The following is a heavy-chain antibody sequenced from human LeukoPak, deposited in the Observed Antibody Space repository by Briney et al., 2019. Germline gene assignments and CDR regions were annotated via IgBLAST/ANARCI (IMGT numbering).Heavy chain of an antibody. J-gene: IGHJ3*02. D-gene: IGHD3-10*01. CDR3: ARGTDSLWFGELSCCAFDI. Sequence: PGGSLRLSCAASGFTVSSNYMSWVRQAPGKGLEWVSVIYSGGSTYYSDSVKGGFTISRDNSKNTLYLQMNSLRAEDTAVYYCARGTDSLWFGELSCCAFDIWGQGTMVTVSS. CDR1: GFTVSSNY. CDR2: IYSGGST. V-gene: IGHV3-66*02.